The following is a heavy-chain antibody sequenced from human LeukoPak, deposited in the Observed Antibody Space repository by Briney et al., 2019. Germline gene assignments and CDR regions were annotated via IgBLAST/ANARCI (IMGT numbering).Heavy chain of an antibody. CDR3: ARPSVDGLGSYPY. V-gene: IGHV5-10-1*01. J-gene: IGHJ4*02. D-gene: IGHD3-10*01. Sequence: AGEPLKISCKSSGYSFTSYWISWVRRMPGKGLEWMGRIDPSDSYTNYSPSFQGHVTISADKSISTAYLQWSSLKASDTAMFYCARPSVDGLGSYPYWGQGTLVTVSS. CDR1: GYSFTSYW. CDR2: IDPSDSYT.